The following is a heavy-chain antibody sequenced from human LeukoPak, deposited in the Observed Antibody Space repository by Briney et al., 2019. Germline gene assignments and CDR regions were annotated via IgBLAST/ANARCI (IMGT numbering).Heavy chain of an antibody. Sequence: GRSLRLSCAASGFTFTSYGMHWVRQAPGKGLEWVAVISYDGTYKYYAGSVKGRFTISRDDSKNTLYLQTNSLRAEDTAVYYCAKDRDSNWYSGCFDYWGQGTLVTVSS. CDR3: AKDRDSNWYSGCFDY. CDR2: ISYDGTYK. J-gene: IGHJ4*02. D-gene: IGHD6-13*01. CDR1: GFTFTSYG. V-gene: IGHV3-30*18.